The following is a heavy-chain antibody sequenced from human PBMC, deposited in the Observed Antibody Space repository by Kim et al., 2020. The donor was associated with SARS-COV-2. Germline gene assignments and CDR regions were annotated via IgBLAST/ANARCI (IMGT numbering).Heavy chain of an antibody. CDR3: AKGVFQWTHDYFDY. J-gene: IGHJ4*02. D-gene: IGHD5-12*01. CDR2: ISWDGGST. Sequence: GGSLRLSCAASGFTFDDYTMHWVRQAPGKGLEWVSLISWDGGSTYYADSVKGRFTISRDNNRNSLYLQMNSLRTEDTALYYCAKGVFQWTHDYFDYWGQGTLVTVSS. V-gene: IGHV3-43*01. CDR1: GFTFDDYT.